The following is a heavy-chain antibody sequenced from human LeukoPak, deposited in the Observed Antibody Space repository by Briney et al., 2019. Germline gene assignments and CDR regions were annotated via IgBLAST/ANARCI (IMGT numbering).Heavy chain of an antibody. CDR2: IYYSGST. Sequence: SETLSLTCTISGGSISSSSYYWGWIRQPPRKGLEWIGSIYYSGSTYYNPSLKSRVTISVDTSKNQFSLKLSSVTAADTAVYYCARMDSGSYYVSDYWGQGTLVTVSS. V-gene: IGHV4-39*07. CDR1: GGSISSSSYY. CDR3: ARMDSGSYYVSDY. D-gene: IGHD1-26*01. J-gene: IGHJ4*02.